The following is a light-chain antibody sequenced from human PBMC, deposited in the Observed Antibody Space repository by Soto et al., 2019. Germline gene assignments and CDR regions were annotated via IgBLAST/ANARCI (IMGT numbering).Light chain of an antibody. CDR3: AVWDDSLNGWV. J-gene: IGLJ3*02. V-gene: IGLV1-44*01. CDR1: SSNIGSNT. Sequence: QSVLTQAPSASGTPGQRVTISCSGSSSNIGSNTVNCYQQLPGTAPKVLIYSNEQRPSGVPDRFSGSKSGTSASLAIGGLQSEDEADYYCAVWDDSLNGWVFGGGTQLTVL. CDR2: SNE.